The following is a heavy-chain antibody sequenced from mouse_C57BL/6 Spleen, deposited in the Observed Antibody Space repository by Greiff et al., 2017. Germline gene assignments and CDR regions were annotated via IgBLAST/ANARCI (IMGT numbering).Heavy chain of an antibody. V-gene: IGHV1-82*01. J-gene: IGHJ3*01. CDR1: GYAFSSSW. CDR3: ARLERFAY. Sequence: QVQLQQSGPELVKPGASVKISCKASGYAFSSSWMNWVKQRPGQGLEWIGRIYPGDGDTNYNGKFKGKATLTADKSSSTAYMQLSSLTSEDSAVYCCARLERFAYWGQGTLVTVSA. CDR2: IYPGDGDT.